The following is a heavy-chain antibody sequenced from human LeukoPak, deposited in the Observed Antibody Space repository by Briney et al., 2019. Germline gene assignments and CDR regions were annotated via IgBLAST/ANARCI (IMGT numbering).Heavy chain of an antibody. J-gene: IGHJ4*02. D-gene: IGHD4-17*01. CDR1: GASIISNNW. CDR3: MGADYGGH. Sequence: SGTLSLTCAVSGASIISNNWWSWVRQPSGKGLEWTGEIWHSGTTNYNPSLKSRVTISVDKSKNQFSLKLNSVTAADTAVYYCMGADYGGHWGQGTLVTVSS. V-gene: IGHV4-4*02. CDR2: IWHSGTT.